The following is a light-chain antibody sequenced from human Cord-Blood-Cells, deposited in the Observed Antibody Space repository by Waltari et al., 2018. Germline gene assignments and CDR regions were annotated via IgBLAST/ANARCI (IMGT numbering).Light chain of an antibody. J-gene: IGLJ3*02. CDR3: CSYAGSSTWV. CDR2: EGS. Sequence: QSALTQPASVSGSPGQSITISCTGTSSDVGSYNLVSWYQQHPGTAPKLMIYEGSKRPSGVSNRFSGSKSGNTASLTISGRQAEDEADYYCCSYAGSSTWVFGGGTKLTVL. V-gene: IGLV2-23*01. CDR1: SSDVGSYNL.